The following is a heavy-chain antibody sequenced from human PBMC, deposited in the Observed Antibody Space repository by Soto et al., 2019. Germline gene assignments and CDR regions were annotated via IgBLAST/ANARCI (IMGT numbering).Heavy chain of an antibody. CDR2: MNPNSGNT. CDR1: GYTFTSYD. D-gene: IGHD5-12*01. Sequence: ASVKVSCKASGYTFTSYDINWVRQATGQGLEWMGWMNPNSGNTGYAQKFQGRVTMTRNTSISTAYMELSSLRSEDTAVYYCARACGYDCHYGMDVWGQGTTVTVSS. J-gene: IGHJ6*02. V-gene: IGHV1-8*01. CDR3: ARACGYDCHYGMDV.